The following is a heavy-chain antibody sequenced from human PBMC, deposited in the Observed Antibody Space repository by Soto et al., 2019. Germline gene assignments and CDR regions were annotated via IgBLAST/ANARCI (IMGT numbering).Heavy chain of an antibody. D-gene: IGHD6-13*01. CDR3: ARGRGSSRYFDY. Sequence: SETLSLTCTVSGGSISTGDYFWSWIRQPPGKGLEWIGYIYYTGSTFYNPSLRSRVTISGDTSKNEFSLKLSSVTAADTAVYSCARGRGSSRYFDYWGQGTLVTVSS. J-gene: IGHJ4*02. CDR2: IYYTGST. CDR1: GGSISTGDYF. V-gene: IGHV4-30-4*01.